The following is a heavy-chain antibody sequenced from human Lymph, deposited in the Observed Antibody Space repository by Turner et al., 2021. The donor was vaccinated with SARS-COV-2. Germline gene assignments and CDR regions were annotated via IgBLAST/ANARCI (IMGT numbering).Heavy chain of an antibody. CDR2: ISWNSGSI. J-gene: IGHJ6*02. CDR3: AKGRRFGMDV. Sequence: EVQLVASGGGLVQPGRYLRLSCAASGFTFDEYAMHWVRQAPGKGLEWVSGISWNSGSIGYADSVKGRFTISRDNAKNSLYLQMNSLRAEDTALYYCAKGRRFGMDVWGQGTTVTVSS. CDR1: GFTFDEYA. V-gene: IGHV3-9*01.